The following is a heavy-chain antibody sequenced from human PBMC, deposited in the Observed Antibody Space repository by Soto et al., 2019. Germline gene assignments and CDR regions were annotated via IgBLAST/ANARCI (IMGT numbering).Heavy chain of an antibody. CDR3: ARSRGKDGDAKYFDY. D-gene: IGHD7-27*01. V-gene: IGHV3-30-3*01. J-gene: IGHJ4*02. Sequence: QVQLVESGGGVVQPGRSLRLSCAASGFTFSSYAMHWVRQAPGKGLEWVAVISYDGSNKYYADSVKGRFTISRDNSKNSLDLPVHSLRAEDPAVYYCARSRGKDGDAKYFDYWGQGTLVIVSS. CDR2: ISYDGSNK. CDR1: GFTFSSYA.